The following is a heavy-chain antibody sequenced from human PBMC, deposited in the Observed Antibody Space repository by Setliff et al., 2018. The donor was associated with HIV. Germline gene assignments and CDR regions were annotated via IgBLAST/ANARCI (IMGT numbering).Heavy chain of an antibody. V-gene: IGHV4-59*01. CDR2: IYYNGDT. J-gene: IGHJ4*02. Sequence: LSLTCTVSGGSMTGYFWNWFRQSPGKGLEWIGYIYYNGDTNYNPTLNSRGTISVDTSKNQFSLKLTSVTAADTAVYYGAREIYGGNSRPFDYWGPGTLVTAPQ. CDR3: AREIYGGNSRPFDY. D-gene: IGHD4-17*01. CDR1: GGSMTGYF.